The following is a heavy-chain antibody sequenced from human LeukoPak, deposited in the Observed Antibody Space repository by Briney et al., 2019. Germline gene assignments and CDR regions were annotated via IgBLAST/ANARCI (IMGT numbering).Heavy chain of an antibody. CDR1: GYTISSDYY. D-gene: IGHD4-23*01. CDR2: IYHSGST. Sequence: PSETLSLTCAVSGYTISSDYYWCWIRQPPGKGLEWFASIYHSGSTYYNPSLKSRVTISVDTSKNQFSLKLSSVTAADTAVYYCARARRTTVVTPGYFDYWGQGTLVTVSS. J-gene: IGHJ4*02. V-gene: IGHV4-38-2*01. CDR3: ARARRTTVVTPGYFDY.